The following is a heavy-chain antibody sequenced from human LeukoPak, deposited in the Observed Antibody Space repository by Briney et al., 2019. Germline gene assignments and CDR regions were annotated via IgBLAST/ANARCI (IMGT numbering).Heavy chain of an antibody. Sequence: PGGSLRLSCAASGFTFSSYGMHWVRQAPGKGLEWVTVIWYDGGNKYYTDSVKGRFTISRDNSKNMLYLQLNGLRAEDSAVYRCARAAYDSSGYLTLWGQGTLVTVSS. V-gene: IGHV3-33*01. J-gene: IGHJ4*02. CDR3: ARAAYDSSGYLTL. CDR2: IWYDGGNK. D-gene: IGHD3-22*01. CDR1: GFTFSSYG.